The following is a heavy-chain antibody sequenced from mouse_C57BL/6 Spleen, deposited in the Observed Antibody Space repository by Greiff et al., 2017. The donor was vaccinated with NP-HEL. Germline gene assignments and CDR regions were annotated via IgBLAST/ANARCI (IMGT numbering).Heavy chain of an antibody. Sequence: QVQLKQSGAELARPGASVKLSCKASGYTFTSYGISWVKQRTGQGLEWIGEIYPRSGNTYYNEKFKGKATLTADKSSSTAYMELRSLTSEDSAVYFCARATVVAPYAMDYWGQGTSVTVSS. V-gene: IGHV1-81*01. J-gene: IGHJ4*01. CDR1: GYTFTSYG. CDR3: ARATVVAPYAMDY. D-gene: IGHD1-1*01. CDR2: IYPRSGNT.